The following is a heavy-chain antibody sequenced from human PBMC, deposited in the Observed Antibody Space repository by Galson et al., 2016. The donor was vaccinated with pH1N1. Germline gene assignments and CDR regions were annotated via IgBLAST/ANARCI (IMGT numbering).Heavy chain of an antibody. CDR3: AKDHCSHGGTNCVYFDL. J-gene: IGHJ2*01. CDR1: GFTFDAFA. D-gene: IGHD4-23*01. CDR2: ITWNSHVI. Sequence: SLRLSCAASGFTFDAFAMHWVRQVPGEGLEWVSVITWNSHVIDYADSVKGRFTISRDNARNSLYLQMNNLRPEDSAFYFCAKDHCSHGGTNCVYFDLWGRATLVTVSS. V-gene: IGHV3-9*01.